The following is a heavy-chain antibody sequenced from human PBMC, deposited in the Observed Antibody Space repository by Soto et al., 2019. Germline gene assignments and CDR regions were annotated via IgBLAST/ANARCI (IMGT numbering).Heavy chain of an antibody. D-gene: IGHD3-3*01. Sequence: PSETLSLTCTVSGGSISSGGFYWSWIRQHPGKGLEWIGYIFYSGSTYYNPSLKSRVTISVDTSKNQFSLKLRSVTAADTAMYYCATQTPIWSGYYQYYFDFWGQGTLVTVSS. CDR3: ATQTPIWSGYYQYYFDF. CDR1: GGSISSGGFY. J-gene: IGHJ4*02. CDR2: IFYSGST. V-gene: IGHV4-31*03.